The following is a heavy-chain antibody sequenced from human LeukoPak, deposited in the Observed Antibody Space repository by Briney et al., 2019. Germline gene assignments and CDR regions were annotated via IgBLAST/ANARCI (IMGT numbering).Heavy chain of an antibody. D-gene: IGHD6-13*01. CDR1: GYTFTRYG. CDR2: ISAYNGNT. V-gene: IGHV1-18*01. J-gene: IGHJ4*02. Sequence: GASVNDPRKASGYTFTRYGIRWVRQAPGQGLEWMGWISAYNGNTNYAQKLQDRVPMTTDTFTSTAYIELRSLRSDDTAVYYCARFSLSFSSSWPYYFDYWGGGT. CDR3: ARFSLSFSSSWPYYFDY.